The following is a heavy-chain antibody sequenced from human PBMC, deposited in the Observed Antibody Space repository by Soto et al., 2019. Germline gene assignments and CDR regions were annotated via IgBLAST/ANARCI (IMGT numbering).Heavy chain of an antibody. J-gene: IGHJ3*01. D-gene: IGHD1-1*01. CDR3: ARDRSGTDWENEGLDF. CDR2: INPSGRDT. CDR1: GYIFTSSC. V-gene: IGHV1-46*01. Sequence: VQRVQPGAEVKKPGVSVMVSCKRSGYIFTSSCMHWVRQTPGQGLERMAIINPSGRDTVYAHRFQGRVGVRSDTPINTAYMEPRGLRPQHTAVYVCARDRSGTDWENEGLDFWSQGTRVTVSS.